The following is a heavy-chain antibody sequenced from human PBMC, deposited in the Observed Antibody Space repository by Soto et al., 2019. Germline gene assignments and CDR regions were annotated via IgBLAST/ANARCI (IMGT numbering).Heavy chain of an antibody. D-gene: IGHD6-19*01. J-gene: IGHJ6*03. CDR3: AARNALSGWYITYYYYMDV. V-gene: IGHV3-66*01. CDR1: GFTVSSNY. CDR2: IYSGGST. Sequence: GGSLRLSCAASGFTVSSNYMSWVRQAPGKGLEWVSVIYSGGSTYYADSVKGRFTISRDNSKNTLYLQMNSLRAEDTAVYYCAARNALSGWYITYYYYMDVWGKGTTVTVSS.